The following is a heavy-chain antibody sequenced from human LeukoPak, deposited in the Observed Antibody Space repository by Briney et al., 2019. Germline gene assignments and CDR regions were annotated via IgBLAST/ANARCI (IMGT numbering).Heavy chain of an antibody. D-gene: IGHD3-10*01. V-gene: IGHV3-15*01. Sequence: GGSLRLSCVDSGYTFTNAWMSWVRQAPGKGLEWIGRIKSKTDGETTNYAEPVRGRFTISRDDSKSAVYLQMNSLKIEDTAVYYCTTDLGTYYHGSQRLILIDYWGQGTLVTVSS. J-gene: IGHJ4*02. CDR1: GYTFTNAW. CDR2: IKSKTDGETT. CDR3: TTDLGTYYHGSQRLILIDY.